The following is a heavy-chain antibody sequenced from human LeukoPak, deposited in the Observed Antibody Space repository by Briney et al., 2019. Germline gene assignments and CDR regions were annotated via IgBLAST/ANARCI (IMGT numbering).Heavy chain of an antibody. V-gene: IGHV4-4*07. CDR3: ARDRGMVRGVIISYYYYYMDV. CDR1: GGSISSYY. Sequence: SETLSLTCTVSGGSISSYYWSWIRQPAGKGLEWIGRIYTSGSTNYNPPLKSRVTMSVDTSKNQFSLKLSSVTAADTAVYYCARDRGMVRGVIISYYYYYMDVWGKGTTVTVSS. J-gene: IGHJ6*03. D-gene: IGHD3-10*01. CDR2: IYTSGST.